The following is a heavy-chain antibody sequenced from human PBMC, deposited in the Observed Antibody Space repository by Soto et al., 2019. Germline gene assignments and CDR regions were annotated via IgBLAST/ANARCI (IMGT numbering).Heavy chain of an antibody. D-gene: IGHD1-1*01. CDR2: IYSGGST. Sequence: EVQLVESGGGLVQPGGSLRLSFAAPGFTVGSSYMSWVRRAPGKGPEWVSVIYSGGSTYYADSVKDRFTISRDNSKNTLYLQMNSLRAEDTSVYYCARNRNWNDAYFDYWGQGTLVTVSS. CDR1: GFTVGSSY. J-gene: IGHJ4*02. CDR3: ARNRNWNDAYFDY. V-gene: IGHV3-66*01.